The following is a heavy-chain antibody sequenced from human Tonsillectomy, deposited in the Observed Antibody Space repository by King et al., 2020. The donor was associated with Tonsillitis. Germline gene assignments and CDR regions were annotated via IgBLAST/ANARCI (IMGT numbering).Heavy chain of an antibody. D-gene: IGHD1-26*01. V-gene: IGHV4-39*01. CDR1: GGSISSSSYY. CDR3: AKGAYSGSYPFDY. J-gene: IGHJ4*02. CDR2: IYYSGST. Sequence: LQLQESGPGLVKPSETLSLTCTVSGGSISSSSYYWGWIRQPPGKGLEWIGSIYYSGSTSYNPSLKSRVTISVDTSKNQFSLKLSSVTAADTAVYYCAKGAYSGSYPFDYWGQGTLVTVSS.